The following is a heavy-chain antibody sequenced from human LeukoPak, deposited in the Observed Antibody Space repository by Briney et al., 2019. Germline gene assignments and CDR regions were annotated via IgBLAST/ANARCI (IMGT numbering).Heavy chain of an antibody. CDR3: ASSNMITFPPFDL. CDR1: GGSISSNNYY. Sequence: PSETLSLTCTVSGGSISSNNYYWGWIRQPPGKGLEWIGSLYYSGSTYYNPSLKSRVTISVDTSKNQFSLKLSSVTAADTAVYYCASSNMITFPPFDLWGRGTLVTVSS. D-gene: IGHD3-16*01. CDR2: LYYSGST. V-gene: IGHV4-39*07. J-gene: IGHJ2*01.